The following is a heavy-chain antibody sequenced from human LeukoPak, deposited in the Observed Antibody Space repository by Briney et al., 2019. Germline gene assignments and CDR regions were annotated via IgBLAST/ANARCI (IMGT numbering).Heavy chain of an antibody. J-gene: IGHJ4*02. Sequence: NPGESLKISCKGSGYSFTSYWISWVRQMPGKGLEWMGRIDPSDSYTNYSPSFQGHVTISADKSISTAYLQWSSLKASDTAMYYCARVDYNWNDGFDYWGQGTLVTVSS. CDR3: ARVDYNWNDGFDY. D-gene: IGHD1-1*01. CDR1: GYSFTSYW. V-gene: IGHV5-10-1*01. CDR2: IDPSDSYT.